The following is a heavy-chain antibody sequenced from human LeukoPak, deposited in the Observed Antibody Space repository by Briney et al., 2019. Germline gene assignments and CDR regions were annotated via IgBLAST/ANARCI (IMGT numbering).Heavy chain of an antibody. CDR1: GYTLTSYY. V-gene: IGHV1-46*01. CDR2: INPSVGST. Sequence: ASVKVSCKTSGYTLTSYYIHWVRQAPGQGLEWMGIINPSVGSTSSAQKFQGRVTMTRDTSTSTVYMELSNLRSDDTAIYYCARAARTGGFDYWGQGTLVTVSS. CDR3: ARAARTGGFDY. J-gene: IGHJ4*02. D-gene: IGHD1-14*01.